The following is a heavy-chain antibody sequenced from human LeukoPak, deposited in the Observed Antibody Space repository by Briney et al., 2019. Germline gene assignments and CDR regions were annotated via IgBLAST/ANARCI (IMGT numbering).Heavy chain of an antibody. CDR2: IRSKAYGGTT. Sequence: PGVSLRLSCAASGFTCCTYTMSWVRQAPGKGLVGVGCIRSKAYGGTTEYAASVKGRFTISRDDSKSIAYLQMNSLKTEDTAVYYCTRVLLWFGSRTLDAFDIWGQGTMVTVSS. V-gene: IGHV3-49*04. J-gene: IGHJ3*02. CDR3: TRVLLWFGSRTLDAFDI. D-gene: IGHD3-10*01. CDR1: GFTCCTYT.